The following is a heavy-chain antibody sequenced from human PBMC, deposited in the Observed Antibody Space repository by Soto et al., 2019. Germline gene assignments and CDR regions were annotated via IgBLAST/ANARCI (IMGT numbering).Heavy chain of an antibody. J-gene: IGHJ6*02. Sequence: QVQLVQSGAEVKKPGSSVKVSCKASGGTFSSYAISWVRQAPGQGLEWMGGIIPIFGTANYAQKFQGRVTITADESTSTAYMELSSLRSEDTAVYYCANTDPAVAGSFSYYGMDVWGQGTTVTVSS. CDR3: ANTDPAVAGSFSYYGMDV. CDR1: GGTFSSYA. D-gene: IGHD6-19*01. CDR2: IIPIFGTA. V-gene: IGHV1-69*01.